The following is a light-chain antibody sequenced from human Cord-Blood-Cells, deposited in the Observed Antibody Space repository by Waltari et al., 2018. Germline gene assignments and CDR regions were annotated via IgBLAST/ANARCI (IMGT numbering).Light chain of an antibody. CDR1: QSFLHSSAYIN. CDR2: LGS. Sequence: DTVMTQSLLSLPVTPGAAASILCRSSQSFLHSSAYINLDLYLQKPGQSLQLLIYLGSNRASGVPDRFSGSGSGTDFTLKISRVEAEDVGVYYCMQALQTPMYTFGQGTKLEIK. V-gene: IGKV2-28*01. CDR3: MQALQTPMYT. J-gene: IGKJ2*01.